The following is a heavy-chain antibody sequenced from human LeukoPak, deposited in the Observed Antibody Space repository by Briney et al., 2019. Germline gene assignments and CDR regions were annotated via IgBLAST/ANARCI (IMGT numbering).Heavy chain of an antibody. J-gene: IGHJ4*02. V-gene: IGHV3-23*01. D-gene: IGHD3-22*01. CDR1: GFTFSSYA. Sequence: GGSLRLSRAASGFTFSSYAMSWVRQAPGKGLEWVSAISGSGGSTYYADSVKGRFTISRDNSKNTLYLQMNSLRAEDTAVYYCAKDAHDSSGYYRLVVWGQGTLVTVSS. CDR2: ISGSGGST. CDR3: AKDAHDSSGYYRLVV.